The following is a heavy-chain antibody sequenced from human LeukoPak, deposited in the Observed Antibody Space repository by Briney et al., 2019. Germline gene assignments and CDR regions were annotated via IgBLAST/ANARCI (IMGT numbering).Heavy chain of an antibody. CDR3: ARSPVTGLWLPRMYYFDY. D-gene: IGHD2-21*01. Sequence: GGSLRLSCAASGFTFSSYAMTWVRQAPGKGLEWVAVVWYYGDNKYYADSVKGRFTISRDNSNNTLYLHMNSLRAEDTAVYYCARSPVTGLWLPRMYYFDYWGQGILVTVSS. CDR1: GFTFSSYA. J-gene: IGHJ4*02. CDR2: VWYYGDNK. V-gene: IGHV3-33*08.